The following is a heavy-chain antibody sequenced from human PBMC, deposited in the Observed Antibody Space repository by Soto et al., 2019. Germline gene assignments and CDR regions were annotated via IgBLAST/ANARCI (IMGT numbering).Heavy chain of an antibody. Sequence: SETLSLTCTVSGGSINNHYWSWIRQPPGKGLEWIGYIYYTGSTNYNPSLKSRLTMSVDTSKNQFSLNLTSLTAADTAIYYCARASWYSEYWGQGTRVTVSS. D-gene: IGHD2-15*01. CDR3: ARASWYSEY. V-gene: IGHV4-59*11. CDR2: IYYTGST. CDR1: GGSINNHY. J-gene: IGHJ4*02.